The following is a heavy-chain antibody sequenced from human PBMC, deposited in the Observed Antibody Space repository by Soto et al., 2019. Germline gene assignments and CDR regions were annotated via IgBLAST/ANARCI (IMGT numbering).Heavy chain of an antibody. CDR1: DFTFSDHY. J-gene: IGHJ6*02. V-gene: IGHV3-72*01. Sequence: GGSLRLSCAASDFTFSDHYMDWVRQAPGKGLEWVGRTRNKANSYTTEYAASVKGRFTISRDDSKNSLYLQMNSLKTEDTAVYYCASGTTSDYYYGMDVWGQGTTVTVSS. D-gene: IGHD1-1*01. CDR3: ASGTTSDYYYGMDV. CDR2: TRNKANSYTT.